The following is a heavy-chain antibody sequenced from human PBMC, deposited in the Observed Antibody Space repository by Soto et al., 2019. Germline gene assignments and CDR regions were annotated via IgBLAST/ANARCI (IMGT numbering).Heavy chain of an antibody. CDR2: IYYSGST. Sequence: PSETLSLTCTVSGGSISSYYWSWIRQPPGKGLEWIGYIYYSGSTNYNPSLKSRVTISVDTSKNQFSLRVSSVTAADTAVYYCARHPQYYDTSAYHYYFDYWGQGTLVTVSS. J-gene: IGHJ4*02. CDR1: GGSISSYY. V-gene: IGHV4-59*08. CDR3: ARHPQYYDTSAYHYYFDY. D-gene: IGHD3-22*01.